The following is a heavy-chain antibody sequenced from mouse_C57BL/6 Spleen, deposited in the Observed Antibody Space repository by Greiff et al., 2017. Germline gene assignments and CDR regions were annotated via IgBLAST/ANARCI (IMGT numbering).Heavy chain of an antibody. J-gene: IGHJ1*03. Sequence: EVHLVESGGGLVQPGGSLSLSCAASGFTFTDYYMSWVRQPPGKALEWLGFIRNKANGYTTEYSASVQGRFTSSRDNSQIILYLQMNALRAEDSATYYCARYPPINYDGSSGWYFEVWGTGTTVTVSS. D-gene: IGHD1-1*01. CDR1: GFTFTDYY. V-gene: IGHV7-3*01. CDR2: IRNKANGYTT. CDR3: ARYPPINYDGSSGWYFEV.